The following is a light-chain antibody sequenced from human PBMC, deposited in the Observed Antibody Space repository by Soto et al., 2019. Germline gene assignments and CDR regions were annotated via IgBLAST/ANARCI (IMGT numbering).Light chain of an antibody. CDR3: QQDGGAPRT. CDR1: QSIRSNY. J-gene: IGKJ1*01. Sequence: IVLTQSPGTLSLSPGERATLSCRASQSIRSNYLAWYQQTPGQAPRLLIYDASSRAAGIPDRFSGSGSGTDFTLTISRLVPEDFGVYYCQQDGGAPRTFGQGTKV. CDR2: DAS. V-gene: IGKV3-20*01.